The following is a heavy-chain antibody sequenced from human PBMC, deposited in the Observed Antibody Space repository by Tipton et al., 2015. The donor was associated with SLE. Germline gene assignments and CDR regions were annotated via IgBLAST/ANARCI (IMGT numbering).Heavy chain of an antibody. J-gene: IGHJ4*02. CDR2: IYYSGST. V-gene: IGHV4-59*01. Sequence: LRLSCTVSGGSISSYYWSWIRQPPGKGLEWIGYIYYSGSTNYNPSLKGRVTISVDTSKNQFSLKLSSVTAADTAVYYCARSPRGGGYYPYYFDYWGQGTLVTASS. CDR3: ARSPRGGGYYPYYFDY. CDR1: GGSISSYY. D-gene: IGHD3-3*01.